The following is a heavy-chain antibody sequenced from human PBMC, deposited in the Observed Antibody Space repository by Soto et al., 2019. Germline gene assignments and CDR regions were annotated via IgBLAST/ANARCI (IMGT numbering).Heavy chain of an antibody. D-gene: IGHD3-10*01. CDR2: ISYDGSNK. CDR1: GFTFSSYG. Sequence: PVGSLRLSCAASGFTFSSYGMHWVRQAPGKGLEWVAVISYDGSNKYYADSVKGRFTISRDNSKNTLYLQMNSLRAEDTAVYYCANSPGYGSVYWGQGTLVTVSS. CDR3: ANSPGYGSVY. V-gene: IGHV3-30*18. J-gene: IGHJ4*02.